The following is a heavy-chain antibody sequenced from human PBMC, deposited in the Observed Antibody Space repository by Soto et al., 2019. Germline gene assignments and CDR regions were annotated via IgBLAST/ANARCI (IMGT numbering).Heavy chain of an antibody. Sequence: EVQLVESGGGLVQPGGSLRLSCAASGFTVSSNYMSWVRQAPGKGLEWVSVIYTGGSTYYADSVQGRFTISRDNSKNTLYLQMNSLRAEDTAISYCVRDFWSGYHYWGQGTLVTVSS. D-gene: IGHD3-3*01. V-gene: IGHV3-66*01. CDR2: IYTGGST. CDR3: VRDFWSGYHY. CDR1: GFTVSSNY. J-gene: IGHJ4*02.